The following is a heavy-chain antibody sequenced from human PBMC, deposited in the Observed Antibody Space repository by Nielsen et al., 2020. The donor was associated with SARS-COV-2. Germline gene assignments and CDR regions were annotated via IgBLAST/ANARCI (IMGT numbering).Heavy chain of an antibody. V-gene: IGHV4-39*01. CDR3: ARRGAYHDTSGYYWDYYFDF. Sequence: WIRQPPGKGLEWIGNIYYSGSTYQNPSLKSRVTLSVDTSKNQFSLKLRSVTAADSAVYYCARRGAYHDTSGYYWDYYFDFWGQGTVVTVSS. J-gene: IGHJ4*02. CDR2: IYYSGST. D-gene: IGHD3-22*01.